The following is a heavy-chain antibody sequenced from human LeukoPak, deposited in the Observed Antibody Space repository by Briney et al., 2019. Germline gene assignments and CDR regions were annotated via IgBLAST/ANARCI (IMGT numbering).Heavy chain of an antibody. Sequence: PGGSLGLSCAASGFTFSNYSMNWVRQAPGKGLEWVSYISSSSSTIYYADSVKGRFTISRDNAKNSLYLQMNSLRAEDTAVYYCARDPYYYASSGYYYPHGIDYWGQGTLVTVSS. V-gene: IGHV3-48*04. CDR2: ISSSSSTI. D-gene: IGHD3-22*01. CDR3: ARDPYYYASSGYYYPHGIDY. CDR1: GFTFSNYS. J-gene: IGHJ4*02.